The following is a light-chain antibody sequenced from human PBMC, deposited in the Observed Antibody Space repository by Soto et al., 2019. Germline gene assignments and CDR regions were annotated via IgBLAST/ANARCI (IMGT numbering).Light chain of an antibody. V-gene: IGLV2-23*03. Sequence: SSDVGSYDLVSWYQQHPGEAPKLIIYDGFKRPSGVSDRFSGSKSGYTASLTISGLQADDEADYYCCSYAGSSTFVFGTGTKVTVL. CDR1: SSDVGSYDL. CDR2: DGF. J-gene: IGLJ1*01. CDR3: CSYAGSSTFV.